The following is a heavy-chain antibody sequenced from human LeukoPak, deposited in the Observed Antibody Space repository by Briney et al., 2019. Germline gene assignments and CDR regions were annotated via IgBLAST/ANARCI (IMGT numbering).Heavy chain of an antibody. J-gene: IGHJ6*03. CDR2: INPNSGGT. CDR1: GYTFTGYY. Sequence: ASVKVSCKASGYTFTGYYMHWVRQAPGQGLEWMGWINPNSGGTNYAQKFQGRVTMTRDTSISTAYMELSRLRSDDTAVYYCARVRVAARWMYYYYMDVWGKGTTVTISS. CDR3: ARVRVAARWMYYYYMDV. D-gene: IGHD2-15*01. V-gene: IGHV1-2*02.